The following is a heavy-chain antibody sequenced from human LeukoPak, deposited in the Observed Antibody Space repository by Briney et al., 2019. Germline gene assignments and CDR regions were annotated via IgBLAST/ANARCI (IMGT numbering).Heavy chain of an antibody. CDR3: GIEGIGAAGTFDY. V-gene: IGHV4-59*12. CDR2: MDYSGRS. D-gene: IGHD6-13*01. Sequence: SETLSLTCTVSGASIRSYYWSWIRQPPGKGLEWIGYMDYSGRSKYNPSLKRRVTISGDTSKNQFSLKLSSLTAADTAVYYCGIEGIGAAGTFDYWGQGTLVNVSS. CDR1: GASIRSYY. J-gene: IGHJ4*02.